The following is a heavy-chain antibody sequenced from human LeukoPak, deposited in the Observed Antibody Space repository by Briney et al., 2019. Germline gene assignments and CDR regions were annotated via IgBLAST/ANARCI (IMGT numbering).Heavy chain of an antibody. CDR3: ARPRTYYYGSGSYADAFDI. V-gene: IGHV5-51*01. Sequence: GESLKISCKGSGYSFTSYWIGWVRQMPGKGLEWVGIIYPGDSDTRYSPSFQGQVTISADKSISTAYLQWSSLKASDTAMYYCARPRTYYYGSGSYADAFDIWGQGTMVTVSS. J-gene: IGHJ3*02. CDR1: GYSFTSYW. D-gene: IGHD3-10*01. CDR2: IYPGDSDT.